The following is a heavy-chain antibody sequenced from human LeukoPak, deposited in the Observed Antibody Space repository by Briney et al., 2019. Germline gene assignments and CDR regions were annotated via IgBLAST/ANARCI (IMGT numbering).Heavy chain of an antibody. CDR2: ISGSGGST. D-gene: IGHD3-16*01. J-gene: IGHJ4*02. CDR3: ARDRAAGMGEKPDY. V-gene: IGHV3-23*01. Sequence: PGGSLRLSCAASGFTFSSYAMSWVRQAPGKGLEWVSAISGSGGSTYYADSVKGRFTISRDNSKNTLYLQMNSLRAEDTAVYYCARDRAAGMGEKPDYWGQGTLVTVSS. CDR1: GFTFSSYA.